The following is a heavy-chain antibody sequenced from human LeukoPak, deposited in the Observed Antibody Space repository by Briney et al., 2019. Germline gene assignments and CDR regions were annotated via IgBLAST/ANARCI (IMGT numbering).Heavy chain of an antibody. V-gene: IGHV3-64*01. D-gene: IGHD3-10*01. CDR1: GFTFSSYA. CDR2: ISSNGGST. CDR3: ARERERGTYFI. J-gene: IGHJ4*02. Sequence: GGSLRLSCAASGFTFSSYAMHWVRQAPGKGLEYVSAISSNGGSTYYANSVKGRFTISRDNSKNTLYLQMGSLRAEDTAAYYCARERERGTYFIWGQGTLVTVSS.